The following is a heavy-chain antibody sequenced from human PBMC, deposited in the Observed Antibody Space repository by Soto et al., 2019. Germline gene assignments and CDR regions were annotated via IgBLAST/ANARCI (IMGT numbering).Heavy chain of an antibody. CDR2: IYHSGST. J-gene: IGHJ4*02. CDR3: DSISIAVAGNDY. CDR1: GGSISSGGYS. D-gene: IGHD6-19*01. V-gene: IGHV4-30-2*01. Sequence: QLQLQESGSGLVKPSQTLSLTCAVSGGSISSGGYSWSWIRQPPGKGLEWIGYIYHSGSTYYNPSLKSRVTISVDRSKNQFSLKLSSVTAADTAVYYCDSISIAVAGNDYWGQGTLVTVSS.